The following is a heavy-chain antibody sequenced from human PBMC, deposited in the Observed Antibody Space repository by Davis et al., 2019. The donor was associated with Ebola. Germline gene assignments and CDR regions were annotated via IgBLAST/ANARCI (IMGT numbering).Heavy chain of an antibody. D-gene: IGHD4-17*01. CDR1: GFTFSSYW. Sequence: GGSLKISCAASGFTFSSYWMSWVRQAPGKGLEWVANIKQDGSEKYYVDSVKGRFTISRDNAKNSLYLQMNSLRAEDTAVYYCARGMTTVTTGWFDPWGQGTLVTVSS. CDR3: ARGMTTVTTGWFDP. V-gene: IGHV3-7*01. CDR2: IKQDGSEK. J-gene: IGHJ5*02.